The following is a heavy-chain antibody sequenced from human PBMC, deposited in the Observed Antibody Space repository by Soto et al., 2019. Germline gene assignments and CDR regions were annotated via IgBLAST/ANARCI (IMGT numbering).Heavy chain of an antibody. Sequence: GGSLRLSCAASGFTVSSNYMSWVRQAPGKGLEWVSVIYSGGSTSYADSVKGRFTISRDNSKNTLYLQMNSLRAEDTAVYYCARGSIVGATYFYWGQGTLVTVSS. CDR3: ARGSIVGATYFY. CDR2: IYSGGST. V-gene: IGHV3-53*01. J-gene: IGHJ4*02. D-gene: IGHD1-26*01. CDR1: GFTVSSNY.